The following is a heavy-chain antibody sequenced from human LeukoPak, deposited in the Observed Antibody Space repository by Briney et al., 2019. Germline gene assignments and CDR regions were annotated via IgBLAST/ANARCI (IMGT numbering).Heavy chain of an antibody. Sequence: QPGGSLRLSCAASGFTFSTYAMSWVRQAPGKGLEWVAVIWYDGSNKYYADSVKGRFTISRDNAKNSLYLQMNSLRAEDTAVYYCTREAPTTVTTLDYWGRGTLVTVSS. V-gene: IGHV3-33*08. D-gene: IGHD4-17*01. CDR2: IWYDGSNK. CDR1: GFTFSTYA. CDR3: TREAPTTVTTLDY. J-gene: IGHJ4*02.